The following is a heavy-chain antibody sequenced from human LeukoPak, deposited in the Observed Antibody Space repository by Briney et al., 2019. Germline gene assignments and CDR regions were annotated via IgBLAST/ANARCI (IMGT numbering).Heavy chain of an antibody. CDR2: ISGSGGST. CDR3: AKARRATMMTTPIDY. V-gene: IGHV3-23*01. Sequence: HPGGSLSLSCAASGFTFSSYARSWVRQPPGKGLEWVSAISGSGGSTYYADSVKGRFTISRDNSKNTLYLQMNSLRAEDTAVYYCAKARRATMMTTPIDYWGQGTLVTVSS. J-gene: IGHJ4*02. D-gene: IGHD5-12*01. CDR1: GFTFSSYA.